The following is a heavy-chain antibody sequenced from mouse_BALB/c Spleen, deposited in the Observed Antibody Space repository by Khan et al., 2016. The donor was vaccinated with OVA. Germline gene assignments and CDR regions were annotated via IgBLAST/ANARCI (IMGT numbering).Heavy chain of an antibody. CDR3: ARPPYFSYVMVY. CDR2: INTYTGEP. V-gene: IGHV9-3-1*01. J-gene: IGHJ4*01. CDR1: GYTFTNYG. Sequence: QIQLVQSGPELKKPGETVKISCKASGYTFTNYGMNCVKQAPGKGLKWMGWINTYTGEPIYADDFKGRFAFSLETSASTAYLQINNLKNEDTATYFCARPPYFSYVMVYWGQGTSVTVSS.